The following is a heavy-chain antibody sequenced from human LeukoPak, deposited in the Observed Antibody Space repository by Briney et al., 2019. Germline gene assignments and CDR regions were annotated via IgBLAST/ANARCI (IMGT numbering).Heavy chain of an antibody. J-gene: IGHJ4*02. CDR2: ISSSSNYI. D-gene: IGHD2-8*02. V-gene: IGHV3-21*01. CDR3: ARVPSTGYFDY. Sequence: GGSLRLSCAASGFTFSSYNMNWVRQAPGKGLEWVSSISSSSNYIYYADSVKGQFTISRDNAKNSLYLQMNSLRTEDAAVYYCARVPSTGYFDYWGQGTLVTVSS. CDR1: GFTFSSYN.